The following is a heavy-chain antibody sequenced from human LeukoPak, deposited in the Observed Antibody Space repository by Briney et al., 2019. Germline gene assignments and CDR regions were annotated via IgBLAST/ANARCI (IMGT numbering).Heavy chain of an antibody. J-gene: IGHJ4*02. CDR3: ATGGEWRDY. D-gene: IGHD3-3*01. V-gene: IGHV3-7*01. Sequence: GGSLRLSCAASGFTFSNSWMSWVRQAPGKGLEWVANIKEDGSDKFYVESVKGRFSISRDNAKNSLFLQMRSLRVEDTAVYYCATGGEWRDYWGQGTLDTVSS. CDR2: IKEDGSDK. CDR1: GFTFSNSW.